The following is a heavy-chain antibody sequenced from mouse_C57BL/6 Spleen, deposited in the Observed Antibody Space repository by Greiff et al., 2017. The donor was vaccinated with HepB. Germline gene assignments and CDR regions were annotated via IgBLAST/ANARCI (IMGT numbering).Heavy chain of an antibody. CDR1: GFTFSDYY. D-gene: IGHD1-1*01. V-gene: IGHV5-16*01. CDR3: ARVPFGTVVATGYFDV. J-gene: IGHJ1*03. Sequence: EVNLVESEGGLVQPGSSMKLSCTASGFTFSDYYMAWVRQVPEKGLEWVANFNYDGSSTYYLDSLKSRFIISRDNAKNILYLQMSSLKSEDTATYYCARVPFGTVVATGYFDVWGTGTTVTVSS. CDR2: FNYDGSST.